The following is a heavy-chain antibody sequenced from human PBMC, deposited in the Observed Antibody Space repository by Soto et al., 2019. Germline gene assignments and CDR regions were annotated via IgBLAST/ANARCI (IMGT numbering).Heavy chain of an antibody. CDR3: ARLSYKGYDFWSGYPDYYYYGMDV. CDR2: IYYSGST. V-gene: IGHV4-59*08. Sequence: PSETLSLICNVSGGSIGNYFWTWIRQPPGKGLEWIGYIYYSGSTNYNPSLKSRVTISVDTSKNQFSLKLSSVTAADTAVYYCARLSYKGYDFWSGYPDYYYYGMDVWGQGTTVTVSS. CDR1: GGSIGNYF. J-gene: IGHJ6*02. D-gene: IGHD3-3*01.